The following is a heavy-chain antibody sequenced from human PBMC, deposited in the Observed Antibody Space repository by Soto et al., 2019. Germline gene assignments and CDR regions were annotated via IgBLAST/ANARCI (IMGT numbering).Heavy chain of an antibody. D-gene: IGHD4-4*01. CDR2: INHSGST. CDR3: ARADYSNLEAVFDY. J-gene: IGHJ4*02. Sequence: PSETLSLTCAVYGGSFSGYYWSWIRQPPGKGLEWIGEINHSGSTNYNPSLKSRVTISVDTSKNQFSLKLTSVTAADTAVYYCARADYSNLEAVFDYWGQGTLVTVSS. CDR1: GGSFSGYY. V-gene: IGHV4-34*01.